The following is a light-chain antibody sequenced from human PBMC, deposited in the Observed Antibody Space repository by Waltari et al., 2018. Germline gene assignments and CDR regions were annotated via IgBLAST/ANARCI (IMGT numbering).Light chain of an antibody. CDR1: SSDVGGYTY. CDR3: SSYAGSNRV. V-gene: IGLV2-8*01. J-gene: IGLJ3*02. Sequence: QSALTQPPSASGSPGQSVTISCTGTSSDVGGYTYVSWYQQNLGKAPKLMIYEVSKRPSGVPDRFSGSKSGNTASLTVSGLQAEDEADYYCSSYAGSNRVFGGGTKLTVL. CDR2: EVS.